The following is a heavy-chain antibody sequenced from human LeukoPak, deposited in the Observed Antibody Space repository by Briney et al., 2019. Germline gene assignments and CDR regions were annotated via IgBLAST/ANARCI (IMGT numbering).Heavy chain of an antibody. V-gene: IGHV1-2*06. D-gene: IGHD3-22*01. CDR1: GYTFTGYY. CDR3: ARTRAFYDSSGPGDY. Sequence: ASVKVSCKASGYTFTGYYMHWVRQAPGQGLKWMGRINPNSGGTNYAQKFQGRVTMTRDTSISTAYMELSRLRSDDTAVYYCARTRAFYDSSGPGDYWGQGTLVTVSS. J-gene: IGHJ4*02. CDR2: INPNSGGT.